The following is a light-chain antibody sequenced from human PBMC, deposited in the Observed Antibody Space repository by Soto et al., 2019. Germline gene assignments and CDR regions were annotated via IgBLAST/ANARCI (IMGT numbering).Light chain of an antibody. CDR3: QQSYSMPLA. V-gene: IGKV1-39*01. Sequence: GDRVTITCQASHDISDSLNWYQQKPGKAPDLLIYTTSSLQSGVPSRFSGSGSGTDFTLTISSLQPEDFVSYYCQQSYSMPLAFGGGTKVDIK. CDR2: TTS. CDR1: HDISDS. J-gene: IGKJ4*01.